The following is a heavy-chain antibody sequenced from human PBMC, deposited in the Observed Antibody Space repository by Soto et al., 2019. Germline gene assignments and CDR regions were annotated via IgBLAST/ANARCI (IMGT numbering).Heavy chain of an antibody. J-gene: IGHJ4*02. Sequence: PSETLSLTCAVSGGSFNANYWSWDRQPPGEGLEWIGEIYHTGNTNYNPSLMGRVTVSVDTSKSQFSLTLRSVTAADTAVYYCASARWNYWGKGNMVTVSS. CDR2: IYHTGNT. V-gene: IGHV4-34*01. CDR3: ASARWNY. CDR1: GGSFNANY.